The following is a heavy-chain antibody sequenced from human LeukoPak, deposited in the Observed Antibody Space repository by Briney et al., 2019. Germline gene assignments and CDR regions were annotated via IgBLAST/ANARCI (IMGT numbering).Heavy chain of an antibody. CDR2: IYYSGST. CDR3: ARELTTVVKGDAFDI. J-gene: IGHJ3*02. Sequence: SETLSLTCTVSGGSISSYYWSWIRQPPGKGLEWIGYIYYSGSTNYNPSLKSRVTISVDTSKNQFSLKLSSVTAADTAVYYCARELTTVVKGDAFDIWGQGTMVTVSS. V-gene: IGHV4-59*01. CDR1: GGSISSYY. D-gene: IGHD4-23*01.